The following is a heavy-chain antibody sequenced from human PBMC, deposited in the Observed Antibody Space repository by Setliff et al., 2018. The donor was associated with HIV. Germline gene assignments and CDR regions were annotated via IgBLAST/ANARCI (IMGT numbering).Heavy chain of an antibody. Sequence: PGGSLRLSCAASGFTFSNYAMSWVRQAPGKGLEWVAVMSTGGDIKIYADSVKGRFTISRDNSKNTLFLQMNSLRPEYTATYYCVRDPIEGYPDYFDYWGQGTLVTVSS. CDR2: MSTGGDIK. J-gene: IGHJ4*02. CDR1: GFTFSNYA. CDR3: VRDPIEGYPDYFDY. D-gene: IGHD1-26*01. V-gene: IGHV3-30*03.